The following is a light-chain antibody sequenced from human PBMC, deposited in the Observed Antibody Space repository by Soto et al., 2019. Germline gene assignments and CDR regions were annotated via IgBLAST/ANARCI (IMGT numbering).Light chain of an antibody. J-gene: IGLJ1*01. CDR2: EVT. V-gene: IGLV2-14*01. CDR3: CSYTRNYTLV. CDR1: SSDVGAYDY. Sequence: QSVLTQPASVSGSPGQSITISCTGTSSDVGAYDYVSWYQQRPGKAPKLMISEVTNRPSGISDRFSGSKSGNTASLTISGLQAEDEADYYCCSYTRNYTLVFGTGTKLTVL.